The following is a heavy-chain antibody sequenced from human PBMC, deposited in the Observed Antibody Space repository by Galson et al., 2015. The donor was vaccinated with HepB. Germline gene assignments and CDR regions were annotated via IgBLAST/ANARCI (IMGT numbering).Heavy chain of an antibody. CDR3: ARLPHNEDYDYSDY. J-gene: IGHJ4*02. D-gene: IGHD4-17*01. CDR2: IYPGDSDA. V-gene: IGHV5-51*01. Sequence: QSGAEVKEPGESLKISCTGSGYRFTSYWIAWVRQMPGKGPEWMGMIYPGDSDARYRPSFQGQVTFSVDTSISTAYLQWSSLKASDTAMYYCARLPHNEDYDYSDYWGQGTLVSVSS. CDR1: GYRFTSYW.